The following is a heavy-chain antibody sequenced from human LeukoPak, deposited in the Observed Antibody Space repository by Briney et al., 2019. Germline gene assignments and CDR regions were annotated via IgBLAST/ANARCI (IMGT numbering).Heavy chain of an antibody. CDR2: INPNSGGT. CDR3: ARTLGYCSSTSCYLFDY. Sequence: ASVKVSCKASGYTFTGYYMHWVRQAPGQGLEWMGQINPNSGGTNYAQKFQGRVTMTRDTSISTAYMELSRLRSDDTAVYYCARTLGYCSSTSCYLFDYWGQGTLVTVSS. J-gene: IGHJ4*02. V-gene: IGHV1-2*06. D-gene: IGHD2-2*01. CDR1: GYTFTGYY.